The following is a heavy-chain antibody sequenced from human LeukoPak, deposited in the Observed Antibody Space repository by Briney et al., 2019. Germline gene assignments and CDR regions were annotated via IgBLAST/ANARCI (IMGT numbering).Heavy chain of an antibody. CDR3: ARHSLRDSSGYYFGAVYYFDY. Sequence: SETLSLTCTVSGGSISSSSYYWGWIRQPPGKGLEWIGSIYYSGSTYYNPSLKSRVTISVDTSKNQFSLKLSSVTAADTAVCYCARHSLRDSSGYYFGAVYYFDYWGQGTLVTVSS. D-gene: IGHD3-22*01. V-gene: IGHV4-39*01. CDR2: IYYSGST. J-gene: IGHJ4*02. CDR1: GGSISSSSYY.